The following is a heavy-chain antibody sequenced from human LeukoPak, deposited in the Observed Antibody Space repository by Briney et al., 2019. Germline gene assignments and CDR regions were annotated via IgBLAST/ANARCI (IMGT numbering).Heavy chain of an antibody. Sequence: GGSLRLSCAASGFNIITAAMTWVRQAPGKGLEWVSLIGSSGGSTYYADSVKGRFTISRDNFNHTLSLQMNSLRVEDTAIYYCVKDIQLSTWGLGTMVTVSS. V-gene: IGHV3-23*01. D-gene: IGHD5-24*01. CDR2: IGSSGGST. J-gene: IGHJ3*01. CDR3: VKDIQLST. CDR1: GFNIITAA.